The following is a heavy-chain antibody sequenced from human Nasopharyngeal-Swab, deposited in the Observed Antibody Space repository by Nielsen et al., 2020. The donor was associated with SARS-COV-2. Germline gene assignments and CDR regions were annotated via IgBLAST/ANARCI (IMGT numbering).Heavy chain of an antibody. V-gene: IGHV4-39*01. CDR1: GGSISGNDHY. CDR2: IHYSGKT. CDR3: ATVVHYYFDY. D-gene: IGHD2-15*01. Sequence: SETLSLTCTVSGGSISGNDHYWGWIHQPPGKGLEWIGSIHYSGKTYYNPALKSRVTMSVDTPKNQFSLNLNSVTAADTAVYYCATVVHYYFDYWGQGSLVIVSS. J-gene: IGHJ4*02.